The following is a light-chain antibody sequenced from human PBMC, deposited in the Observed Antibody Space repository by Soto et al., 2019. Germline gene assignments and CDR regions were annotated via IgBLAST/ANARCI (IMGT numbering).Light chain of an antibody. J-gene: IGLJ1*01. CDR1: SSNIGGNS. V-gene: IGLV1-51*01. CDR3: GSWDSSLSAYV. CDR2: DDN. Sequence: QSVLTQPPSVSAAPVQKVTISCSGSSSNIGGNSVSWYQQLPGTAPKLLIYDDNQRPSGIPDRFSGSKSGTSATLGITGFQTGDEADYYCGSWDSSLSAYVFGTGTKVTVL.